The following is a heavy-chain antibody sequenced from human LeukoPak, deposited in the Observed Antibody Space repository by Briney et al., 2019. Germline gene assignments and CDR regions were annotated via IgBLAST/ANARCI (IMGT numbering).Heavy chain of an antibody. Sequence: GGTLRLSCAASGFTFSSFWMTWVRQAPGKGLEWVASINHNGNVNYYVDSVKGRFTISRDNAKNSLYLQMSNLRAEDTAVYFCARGGGLDVWGQGATVTVSS. V-gene: IGHV3-7*03. D-gene: IGHD3-16*01. CDR1: GFTFSSFW. CDR3: ARGGGLDV. J-gene: IGHJ6*02. CDR2: INHNGNVN.